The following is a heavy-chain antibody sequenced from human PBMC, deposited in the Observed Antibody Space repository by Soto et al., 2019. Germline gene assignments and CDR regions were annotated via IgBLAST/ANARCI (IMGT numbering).Heavy chain of an antibody. CDR2: INNDGSTT. Sequence: PGRSLRLSCAVSGFTFSTYWMHWVRQAPGKGLVWVSRINNDGSTTNYADSVKGRFTISRDSAKNTLYLQMDSLRAEDTAVYYCVAKGVGAPAYWGQGTLVTVSS. CDR3: VAKGVGAPAY. D-gene: IGHD1-26*01. J-gene: IGHJ4*02. V-gene: IGHV3-74*01. CDR1: GFTFSTYW.